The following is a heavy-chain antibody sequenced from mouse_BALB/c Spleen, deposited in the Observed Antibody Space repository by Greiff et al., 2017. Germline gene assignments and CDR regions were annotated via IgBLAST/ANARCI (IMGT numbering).Heavy chain of an antibody. V-gene: IGHV5-17*02. CDR2: ISSGSSTI. J-gene: IGHJ3*01. CDR1: GFTFSSFG. Sequence: EVQLVESGGGLVQPGGSRKLSCAASGFTFSSFGMHWVRQAPEKGLEWVAYISSGSSTIYYADTVKGRFTISRDNPKNTLFLQMTSLRSEDTAMYYCARSGSGSSPWFAYWGQGTLVTVSA. D-gene: IGHD1-1*01. CDR3: ARSGSGSSPWFAY.